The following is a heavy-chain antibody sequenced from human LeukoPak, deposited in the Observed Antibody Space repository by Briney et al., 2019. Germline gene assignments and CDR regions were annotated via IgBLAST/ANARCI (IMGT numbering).Heavy chain of an antibody. D-gene: IGHD5-18*01. CDR1: GFTVSNNY. Sequence: GGSLRLSCAASGFTVSNNYMSWVRQAPGKGLEWVSIIYSGGSTYYADSVKGRFTISRGNAKNSLYLHMNSLRAEDTAVYYCARTRHGYWGYWGQGTLVTVSS. CDR3: ARTRHGYWGY. V-gene: IGHV3-53*01. J-gene: IGHJ4*02. CDR2: IYSGGST.